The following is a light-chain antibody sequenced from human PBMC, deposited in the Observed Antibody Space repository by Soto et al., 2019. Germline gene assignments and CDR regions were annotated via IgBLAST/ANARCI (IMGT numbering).Light chain of an antibody. V-gene: IGKV3-20*01. J-gene: IGKJ1*01. CDR2: GAS. Sequence: EVVLTQSPGTLSLSPGKRATLSCRASQSVGSIYLAWYQQKPGQAPRLLIHGASNRASGIPDRFSGSGSGTDFTLTISRLEPEDFAVYYCQQYGGSPRTFGQGTKVDIK. CDR3: QQYGGSPRT. CDR1: QSVGSIY.